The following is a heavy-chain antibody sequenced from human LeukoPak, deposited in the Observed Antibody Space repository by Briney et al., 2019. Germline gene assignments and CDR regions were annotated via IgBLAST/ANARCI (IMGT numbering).Heavy chain of an antibody. V-gene: IGHV4-61*02. CDR1: GGSISSGSYY. J-gene: IGHJ4*02. CDR2: IYTSGST. D-gene: IGHD6-6*01. Sequence: SQTLSLTCTVSGGSISSGSYYWSWIRQPAGKGLEWIGRIYTSGSTNYNPSLKSRVTISVDTSKNQFSLKLSSVTAADTAVYYCARDTSQFLVRYWGQGTLVTVPS. CDR3: ARDTSQFLVRY.